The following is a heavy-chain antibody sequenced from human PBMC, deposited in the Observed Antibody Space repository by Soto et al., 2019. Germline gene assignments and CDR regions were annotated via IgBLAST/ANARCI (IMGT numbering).Heavy chain of an antibody. CDR1: GGSISSYY. D-gene: IGHD2-15*01. J-gene: IGHJ4*02. CDR3: AREGLLPSYYFDY. CDR2: IYYSGST. V-gene: IGHV4-59*01. Sequence: SETLSLTCTVSGGSISSYYWSWIRQPPGKGLEWIGYIYYSGSTNYNPSLKSRVTISVDTSKNQFSLKLSSVTAADTAVYYCAREGLLPSYYFDYWGQGTLVTVSS.